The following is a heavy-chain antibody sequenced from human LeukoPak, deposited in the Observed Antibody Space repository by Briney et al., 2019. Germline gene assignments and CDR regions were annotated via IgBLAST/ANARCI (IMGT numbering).Heavy chain of an antibody. V-gene: IGHV1-2*02. CDR3: AREGPYYGSGSYYNVNDH. CDR1: GYTFTGYY. Sequence: GASVKVSCKASGYTFTGYYMHWVRQAPGQGLEWMGWINPNSGGTNYAQKFQGRVTMTRDTSISTAYMELSRLRSDDTAVYYCAREGPYYGSGSYYNVNDHWGQGTLVTVSS. CDR2: INPNSGGT. D-gene: IGHD3-10*01. J-gene: IGHJ4*02.